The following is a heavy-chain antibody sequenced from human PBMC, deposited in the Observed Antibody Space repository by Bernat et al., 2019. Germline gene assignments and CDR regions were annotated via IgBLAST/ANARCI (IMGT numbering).Heavy chain of an antibody. D-gene: IGHD2-15*01. CDR2: INPNSGGT. Sequence: QVQLVQSGAEVKKPGASVKVSCKASGYTFTSYYMHWVRQAPGQGLEWMGWINPNSGGTNYAQKFQGRVTMTRDTSISTAYMELSRLRSDDTTVYYCARELGYCSGGSCSGGRIIKNYFDYWGQGTLVTVSS. V-gene: IGHV1-2*02. J-gene: IGHJ4*02. CDR3: ARELGYCSGGSCSGGRIIKNYFDY. CDR1: GYTFTSYY.